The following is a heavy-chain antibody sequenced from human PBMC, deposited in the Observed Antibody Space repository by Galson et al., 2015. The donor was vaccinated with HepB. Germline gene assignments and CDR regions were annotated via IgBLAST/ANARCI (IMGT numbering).Heavy chain of an antibody. CDR3: AKVFPEKTDGWYRQALYYLDS. CDR1: GFTFRNYA. CDR2: LTPSGDNT. D-gene: IGHD6-19*01. V-gene: IGHV3-23*01. J-gene: IGHJ4*01. Sequence: SLRLSCAASGFTFRNYAMSWVRQAPGKGLEWVSALTPSGDNTYSADSGKGRFTISRDNSKNTLFLQINSLRADDTAIYFCAKVFPEKTDGWYRQALYYLDSWGHGTRVTVSS.